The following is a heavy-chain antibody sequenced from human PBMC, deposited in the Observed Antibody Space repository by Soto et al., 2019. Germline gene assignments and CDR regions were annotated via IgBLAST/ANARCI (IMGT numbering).Heavy chain of an antibody. V-gene: IGHV1-3*01. Sequence: ASVKVSCKASGYTSTSYDMHWVRQAPGQRLEWMGWINAGNGNTKYSQKFQGRVTITRDTSASTAYMELSSLRSEDTAVYYCARLDSSSWYSFGMDVWGQGTTVTVSS. CDR2: INAGNGNT. CDR3: ARLDSSSWYSFGMDV. J-gene: IGHJ6*02. D-gene: IGHD6-13*01. CDR1: GYTSTSYD.